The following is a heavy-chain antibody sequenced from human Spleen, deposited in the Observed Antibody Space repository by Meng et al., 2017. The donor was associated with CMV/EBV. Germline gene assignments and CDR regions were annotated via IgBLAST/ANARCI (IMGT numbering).Heavy chain of an antibody. CDR2: IYYTGRT. CDR3: ARTPFRDYFDS. V-gene: IGHV4-59*12. Sequence: SETLSLTCTVSGGSISSYYWSWIRQPPGQGLQWIGDIYYTGRTDNNPALNSRVTISVDRSQNQVSLTLTSVTAADTAMYYCARTPFRDYFDSWGQGTLVTVSS. J-gene: IGHJ4*02. CDR1: GGSISSYY.